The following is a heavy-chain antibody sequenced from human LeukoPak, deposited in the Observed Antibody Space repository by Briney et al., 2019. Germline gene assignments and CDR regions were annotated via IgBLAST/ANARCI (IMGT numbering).Heavy chain of an antibody. CDR1: GFTFSIYS. CDR3: ASGSQGELLLGDY. V-gene: IGHV3-48*04. CDR2: ISSSGSTI. Sequence: GGSLRLSCAASGFTFSIYSMNWVRQAPGKGLEWVSYISSSGSTIYYADSVKGRFTISRDNAKNSLYLQMNSLRAEDTAVYYCASGSQGELLLGDYWGQGTLVTVSS. D-gene: IGHD3-10*01. J-gene: IGHJ4*02.